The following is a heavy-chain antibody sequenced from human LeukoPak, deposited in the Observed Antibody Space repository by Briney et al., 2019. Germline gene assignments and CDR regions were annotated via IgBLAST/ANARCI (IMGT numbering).Heavy chain of an antibody. V-gene: IGHV3-23*01. Sequence: GGSLRLSCAASGFTFSSYAMSWVRQAPGKGLEWVSAISGSGGSTYYADSVKGRFTISRDNSKNTLYLQMNSLRAEDTAVYYCAKVGVAGTKGDHGAFDIWGQGTMVTVSS. D-gene: IGHD6-19*01. CDR1: GFTFSSYA. CDR3: AKVGVAGTKGDHGAFDI. CDR2: ISGSGGST. J-gene: IGHJ3*02.